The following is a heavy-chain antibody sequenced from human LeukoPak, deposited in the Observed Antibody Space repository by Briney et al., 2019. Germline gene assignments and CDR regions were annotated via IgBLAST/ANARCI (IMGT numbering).Heavy chain of an antibody. V-gene: IGHV3-15*01. CDR1: GFTFSNHG. CDR3: TTDRDSTRMALSY. D-gene: IGHD3-22*01. CDR2: IKSETDGGTT. J-gene: IGHJ4*02. Sequence: GGSLRLSCAASGFTFSNHGMHWVRQAPGKGLEWVGRIKSETDGGTTDYAAPVKGRFTISRDDSKTTLYLQMNSRKTKDTAVYYCTTDRDSTRMALSYWGQGTLVTVSS.